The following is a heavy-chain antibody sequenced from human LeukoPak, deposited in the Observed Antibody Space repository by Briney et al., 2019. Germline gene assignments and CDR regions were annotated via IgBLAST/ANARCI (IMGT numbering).Heavy chain of an antibody. Sequence: SETLSLTCAVYGGSFSGYYWSWIRQPPGKGLEWIGEINHSGSTNYNPSLKSRVSISIDTSKSQFSLKLTSATAADTAIYYCATGRSIRYFDYWGQGTLLSVSS. D-gene: IGHD3-9*01. V-gene: IGHV4-34*01. CDR1: GGSFSGYY. CDR3: ATGRSIRYFDY. J-gene: IGHJ4*02. CDR2: INHSGST.